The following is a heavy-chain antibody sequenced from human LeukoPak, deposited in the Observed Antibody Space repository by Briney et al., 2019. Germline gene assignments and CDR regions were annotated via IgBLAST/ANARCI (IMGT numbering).Heavy chain of an antibody. V-gene: IGHV3-21*01. CDR3: ARGEFGDYYYFYMDV. J-gene: IGHJ6*03. Sequence: KPGGSLRLSCAVSGFTVSGNYMSWVRQAPGKGLEWVSSITSSNNYIYYGDSVKGRFTISRDDAKNSLFLQMNSLRAEDTATYYCARGEFGDYYYFYMDVWGKGTTVTVSS. CDR2: ITSSNNYI. D-gene: IGHD2/OR15-2a*01. CDR1: GFTVSGNY.